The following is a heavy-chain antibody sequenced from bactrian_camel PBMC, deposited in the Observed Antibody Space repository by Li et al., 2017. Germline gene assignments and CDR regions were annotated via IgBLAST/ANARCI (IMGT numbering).Heavy chain of an antibody. J-gene: IGHJ4*01. CDR1: AATKC. D-gene: IGHD5*01. V-gene: IGHV3S53*01. CDR2: LSAAGST. CDR3: AFKNTGQCSDGSRYIF. Sequence: QLVESGGGLVQPGGSLRLSCAASAATKCLAWFRQVPGKEREGIVFLSAAGSTWTDASVAGRFTSSKDNARNTIYLQMNSLRSEDTAMYYCAFKNTGQCSDGSRYIFGGQGTQVTVS.